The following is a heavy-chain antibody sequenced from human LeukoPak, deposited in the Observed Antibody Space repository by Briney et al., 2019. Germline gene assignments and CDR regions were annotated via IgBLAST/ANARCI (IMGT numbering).Heavy chain of an antibody. D-gene: IGHD1-26*01. V-gene: IGHV4-4*07. CDR2: VYTSGSP. CDR3: ARHISSGGTYAHFDY. CDR1: SGSINSYY. J-gene: IGHJ4*02. Sequence: PSETLSLTCTVSSGSINSYYWTWIRQPAGKGLEWLGRVYTSGSPNYNPSLKGRVTMSLDTSKNQFSLKLRSVTAADTAVYYCARHISSGGTYAHFDYWGQGTLVTVSS.